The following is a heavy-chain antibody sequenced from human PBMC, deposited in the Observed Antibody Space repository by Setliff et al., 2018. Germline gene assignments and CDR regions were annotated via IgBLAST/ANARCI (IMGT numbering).Heavy chain of an antibody. CDR2: FDPEDGET. Sequence: ASVKVSCKVSGYTLTELSMHWVRQAPGKGLEWMGGFDPEDGETIYAQKFQGSVTMTEDTSTDTAYMELSSLRSEDTAVYYCAFNSGWYGYYFDYWGQGTLVTVSS. D-gene: IGHD6-19*01. CDR3: AFNSGWYGYYFDY. J-gene: IGHJ4*02. CDR1: GYTLTELS. V-gene: IGHV1-24*01.